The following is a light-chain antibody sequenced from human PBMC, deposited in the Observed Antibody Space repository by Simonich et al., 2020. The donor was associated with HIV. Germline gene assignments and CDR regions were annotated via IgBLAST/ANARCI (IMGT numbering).Light chain of an antibody. J-gene: IGKJ1*01. CDR1: QSISTW. CDR3: QQYNSYPVT. V-gene: IGKV1-5*03. Sequence: DIQMTQSPSTLSASVGDRVTITCPASQSISTWLAWYQQKPGKAPKILIYKASSLESGVPSRFSGSGSGTEFTLTISSLQPDDFATYYCQQYNSYPVTFGQGTKVEIK. CDR2: KAS.